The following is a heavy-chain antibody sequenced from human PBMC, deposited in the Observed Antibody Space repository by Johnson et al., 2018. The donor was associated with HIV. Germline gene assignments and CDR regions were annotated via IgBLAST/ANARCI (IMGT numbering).Heavy chain of an antibody. CDR3: AKDAGTYHPFDAFDI. D-gene: IGHD3-10*01. CDR1: GFTFDDYA. J-gene: IGHJ3*02. CDR2: ISWNSGSM. Sequence: LVESGGGVVQPGGSLRLSCAASGFTFDDYAMHWVRQAPGKGLEWVSGISWNSGSMDYADSVKGRFTISRDNAKNSLYLQMNSLRVEDTAIYYCAKDAGTYHPFDAFDIWGQGTMVTVSS. V-gene: IGHV3-9*01.